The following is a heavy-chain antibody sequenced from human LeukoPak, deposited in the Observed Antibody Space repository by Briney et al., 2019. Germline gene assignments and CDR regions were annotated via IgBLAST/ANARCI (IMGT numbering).Heavy chain of an antibody. J-gene: IGHJ2*01. CDR2: ISSVSSTI. D-gene: IGHD2-21*02. CDR3: ARDPYCGGDCYRYWYFDL. V-gene: IGHV3-48*01. Sequence: GGSLRLSCAASGFTFGTYNMNWVRQAPGKGLEWLSYISSVSSTIYYADSVRGRFTISRDNAKNSLYLQMSSLRAEDTAVYYCARDPYCGGDCYRYWYFDLWGRGTLVTVSS. CDR1: GFTFGTYN.